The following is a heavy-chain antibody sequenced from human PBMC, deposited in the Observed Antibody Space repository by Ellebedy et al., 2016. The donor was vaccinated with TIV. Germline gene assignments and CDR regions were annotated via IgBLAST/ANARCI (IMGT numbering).Heavy chain of an antibody. CDR2: MNPKSGNT. V-gene: IGHV1-8*01. Sequence: AASVKVSCKASGYTFTNYDIIWVRQATGQGLEWMGWMNPKSGNTDYAQKFQGRVTMTRNTSKSTAYMELSSLRSEDTAVYYCARGAFSSSFLFKYNYYGMDVWGQGTTVTVSS. J-gene: IGHJ6*02. CDR1: GYTFTNYD. CDR3: ARGAFSSSFLFKYNYYGMDV. D-gene: IGHD6-6*01.